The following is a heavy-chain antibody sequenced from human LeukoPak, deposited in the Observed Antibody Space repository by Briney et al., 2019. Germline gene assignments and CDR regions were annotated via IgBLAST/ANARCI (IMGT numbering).Heavy chain of an antibody. CDR1: GFTISSYA. CDR2: MSGSAGST. D-gene: IGHD4-17*01. Sequence: GGSLRLSCAVSGFTISSYAMSWVRQAPGKGLEWVSAMSGSAGSTYYADSVKGRITISRDNSKNMPYLEMNSLRAEDTAVYYCAKDLLTTVTTVDYWGQGTLVTVSS. J-gene: IGHJ4*02. V-gene: IGHV3-23*01. CDR3: AKDLLTTVTTVDY.